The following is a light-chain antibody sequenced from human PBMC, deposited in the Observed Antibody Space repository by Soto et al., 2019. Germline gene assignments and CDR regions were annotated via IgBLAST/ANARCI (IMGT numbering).Light chain of an antibody. J-gene: IGLJ1*01. CDR1: TSDVGGYNY. Sequence: QSALTQPPSASGSPGQSVTISCTGTTSDVGGYNYVSWYQLHPGKAPKLIISEVNKRPSGVPDRFSGSKSGNTASLTVSGLQAEDEADYYCSSYAGSKAFILFGSGTKLTVL. V-gene: IGLV2-8*01. CDR3: SSYAGSKAFIL. CDR2: EVN.